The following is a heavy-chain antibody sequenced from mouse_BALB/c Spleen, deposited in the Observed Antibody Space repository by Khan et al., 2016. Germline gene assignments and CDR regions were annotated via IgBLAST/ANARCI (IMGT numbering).Heavy chain of an antibody. CDR2: ISTYYGDT. CDR3: ARGGLNSDYAMDY. Sequence: QVRLQQSGAELVRPGVSVKISCKGSGYTFTDYAMHWVKQSHAKSLEWIGVISTYYGDTSYNQKFEGKATMTVDKSSSTAYMELARLTSEDSAIYYCARGGLNSDYAMDYWGQGPSVTVSS. V-gene: IGHV1S137*01. D-gene: IGHD3-1*01. J-gene: IGHJ4*01. CDR1: GYTFTDYA.